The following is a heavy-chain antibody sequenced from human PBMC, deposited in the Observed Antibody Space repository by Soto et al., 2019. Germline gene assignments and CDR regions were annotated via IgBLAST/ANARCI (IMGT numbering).Heavy chain of an antibody. Sequence: GGSLRLSCAASGFTFSSYAMGWVRQAPGKGLEWVSAISGSGGSTYYADSVKGRFTISRDNSKNTLYLQMNSLRAEDTAVYYCAKGGIYCSSTSCYRYYYYYMDVWGKGTTVTVSS. V-gene: IGHV3-23*01. J-gene: IGHJ6*03. CDR1: GFTFSSYA. CDR2: ISGSGGST. CDR3: AKGGIYCSSTSCYRYYYYYMDV. D-gene: IGHD2-2*02.